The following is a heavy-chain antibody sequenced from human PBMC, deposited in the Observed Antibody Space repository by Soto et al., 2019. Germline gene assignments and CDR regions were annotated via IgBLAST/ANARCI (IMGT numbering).Heavy chain of an antibody. J-gene: IGHJ4*02. CDR3: ARGPTDYYDNSANYFLDY. V-gene: IGHV1-18*01. CDR2: ISTYNGNT. Sequence: QVQRVQSGAEVKKPGASVKVSCKASGYTFITYGVSWVRQAPGQGLDWLGWISTYNGNTRYAERLQGRVTMTTDTTTNTAYMELRNLRSVDTAVYYCARGPTDYYDNSANYFLDYWGQGTLVTVSS. D-gene: IGHD3-22*01. CDR1: GYTFITYG.